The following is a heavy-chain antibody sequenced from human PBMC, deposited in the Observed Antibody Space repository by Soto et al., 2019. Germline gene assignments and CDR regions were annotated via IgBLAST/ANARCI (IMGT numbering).Heavy chain of an antibody. V-gene: IGHV6-1*01. Sequence: SPTLSLTCAISGDSVSSNSAAWNWIRQSPSRGLEWLGRTYYRSKWYNDYAVSVKSRITINPDTSKNQFSLQLNSVTPEDTAVYYCARLGRVVAATHYYGMDVWGQGTTVTVSS. CDR1: GDSVSSNSAA. CDR2: TYYRSKWYN. D-gene: IGHD2-15*01. CDR3: ARLGRVVAATHYYGMDV. J-gene: IGHJ6*02.